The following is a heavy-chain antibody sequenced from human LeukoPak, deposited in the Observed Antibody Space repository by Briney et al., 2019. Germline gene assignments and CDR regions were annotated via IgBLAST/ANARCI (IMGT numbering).Heavy chain of an antibody. Sequence: SETLSLTCTVSGGSISSYYWSWIRQPPGKGLEWIGYIYYSGSTNYNPSLKSRVTISVDTSKNQFSLKLSSVTAADTAVYYCARDHVTMVWGAHPGWFDPWGQGTLVTVFS. CDR1: GGSISSYY. J-gene: IGHJ5*02. D-gene: IGHD3-10*01. CDR3: ARDHVTMVWGAHPGWFDP. V-gene: IGHV4-59*01. CDR2: IYYSGST.